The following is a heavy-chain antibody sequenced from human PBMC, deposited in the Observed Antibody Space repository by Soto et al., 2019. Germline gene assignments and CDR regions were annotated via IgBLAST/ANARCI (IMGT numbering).Heavy chain of an antibody. D-gene: IGHD3-10*01. J-gene: IGHJ4*02. V-gene: IGHV3-33*01. Sequence: QMQLVESGGGVVQPGRSLRLSCAASGFTFSNYGMHWVRQAPGKGLEWVAIIWYDGSNKYYADSVKGRFTISRDNSKNTVYLQINNLRSEDTAMYYCAAGEPLHYRGQGTLVTVSS. CDR1: GFTFSNYG. CDR2: IWYDGSNK. CDR3: AAGEPLHY.